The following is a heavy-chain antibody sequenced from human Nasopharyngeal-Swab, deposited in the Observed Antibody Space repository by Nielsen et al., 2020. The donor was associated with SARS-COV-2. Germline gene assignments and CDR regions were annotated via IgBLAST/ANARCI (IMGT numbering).Heavy chain of an antibody. V-gene: IGHV3-11*06. D-gene: IGHD3-10*01. J-gene: IGHJ5*02. CDR2: ISSSSYT. CDR1: GFTFSDYY. Sequence: GESLKISCAASGFTFSDYYMSWIRQAPGKGLEWVSYISSSSYTNYADSVKGRFTISRDNAKNSLYLQMNSLRAEDTAVYYCAGSPKTSVYWFDPWGQGTLVTVSS. CDR3: AGSPKTSVYWFDP.